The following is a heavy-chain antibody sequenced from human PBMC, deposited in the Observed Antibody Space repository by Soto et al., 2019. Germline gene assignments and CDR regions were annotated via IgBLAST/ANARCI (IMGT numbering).Heavy chain of an antibody. J-gene: IGHJ4*02. CDR1: GFTFSSYA. Sequence: QVQLVESGGGVVQPGRSLRLSCAASGFTFSSYAMHWVRQAPGKGLEWVAVISYDGSNKYYADSVKGRFTISRDNSKNTLYLQRNSLRAEDTAVYYCARRGYSGYDLSYWGQGTLVTVSS. CDR2: ISYDGSNK. V-gene: IGHV3-30-3*01. D-gene: IGHD5-12*01. CDR3: ARRGYSGYDLSY.